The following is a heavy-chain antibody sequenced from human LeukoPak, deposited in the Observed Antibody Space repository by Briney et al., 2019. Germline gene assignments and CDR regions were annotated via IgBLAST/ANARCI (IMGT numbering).Heavy chain of an antibody. V-gene: IGHV5-51*01. CDR3: ARHQVGGSSGYQNFDY. D-gene: IGHD3-22*01. J-gene: IGHJ4*02. CDR2: IYPGDSDT. CDR1: GYIFTNYW. Sequence: PGESLKISCKGSGYIFTNYWIGWVRQLPGKGREWMGIIYPGDSDTRYSPSFQGQVTISADKSISTAYLQWSSLKASDTAMYYCARHQVGGSSGYQNFDYWGQGTLVTVSS.